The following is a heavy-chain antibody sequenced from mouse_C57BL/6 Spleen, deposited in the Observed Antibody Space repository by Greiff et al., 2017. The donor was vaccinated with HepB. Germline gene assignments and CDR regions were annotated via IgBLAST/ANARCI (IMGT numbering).Heavy chain of an antibody. CDR1: GYTFTSYW. J-gene: IGHJ4*01. CDR2: IDPSDSYT. Sequence: QVHVKQPGAELVMPGASVKLSCKASGYTFTSYWMHWVKQRPGQGLEWIGEIDPSDSYTNYNQKFKGKSTLTVDKSSSTAYMQLSSLTSEDSAVYYCARRGLRRAMDYWGQGTSVTVSS. CDR3: ARRGLRRAMDY. D-gene: IGHD1-1*01. V-gene: IGHV1-69*01.